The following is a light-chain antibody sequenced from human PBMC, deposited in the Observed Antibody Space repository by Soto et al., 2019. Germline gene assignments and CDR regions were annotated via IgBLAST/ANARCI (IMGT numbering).Light chain of an antibody. CDR1: PSVSSY. V-gene: IGKV3D-15*01. CDR2: SAS. J-gene: IGKJ4*01. Sequence: QCSATPSFSPGERTTLSCRASPSVSSYLAWYQQKPGQAPRLLIYSASSRATGIPDRFSGSGSGPEFTLTINSQQSEEFAIYYCQRYNNWPLTFGGGTKVDIK. CDR3: QRYNNWPLT.